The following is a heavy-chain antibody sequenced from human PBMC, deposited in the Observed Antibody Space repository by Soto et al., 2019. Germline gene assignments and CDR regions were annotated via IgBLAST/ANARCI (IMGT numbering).Heavy chain of an antibody. CDR2: LYNAERT. V-gene: IGHV4-4*07. CDR3: AREPLAHSYFDF. J-gene: IGHJ4*02. Sequence: SETLSLTCTVSGGSVSSHYWSWIRQPAGKGLEWLGRLYNAERTSYNPSLKGRVTMSMDTSNNQFCLKLTSVTAADTAVYFCAREPLAHSYFDFWGQGTLVTVSS. CDR1: GGSVSSHY.